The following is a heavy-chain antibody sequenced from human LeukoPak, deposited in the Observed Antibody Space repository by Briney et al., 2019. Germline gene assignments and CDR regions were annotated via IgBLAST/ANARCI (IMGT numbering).Heavy chain of an antibody. D-gene: IGHD2-8*01. J-gene: IGHJ6*03. CDR3: AKDYAKYYCYYYMDV. CDR2: ISGSGGST. Sequence: GGSLRLSCAASGFTFSSYAMSWVRQAPGKGLEWVSAISGSGGSTYYADSVKGRFTISRDNSKNTLYLQMNSLRAEDTAVYYCAKDYAKYYCYYYMDVWGKGTTVTVSS. CDR1: GFTFSSYA. V-gene: IGHV3-23*01.